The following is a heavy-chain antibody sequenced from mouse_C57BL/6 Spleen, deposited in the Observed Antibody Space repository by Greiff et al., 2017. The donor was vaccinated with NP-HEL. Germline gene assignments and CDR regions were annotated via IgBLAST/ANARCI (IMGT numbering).Heavy chain of an antibody. Sequence: VQLQQSVAELVRPGASVKLSCTASGFNIKNTYMHWVKQRPEQGLAWIGRIDPANGNTKYATKFQGKATITADPSSNTAYLQLSSLTSEDTAIYYCARGEYYGSPWFAYWGQGTLVTVSA. J-gene: IGHJ3*01. CDR2: IDPANGNT. V-gene: IGHV14-3*01. CDR3: ARGEYYGSPWFAY. D-gene: IGHD1-1*01. CDR1: GFNIKNTY.